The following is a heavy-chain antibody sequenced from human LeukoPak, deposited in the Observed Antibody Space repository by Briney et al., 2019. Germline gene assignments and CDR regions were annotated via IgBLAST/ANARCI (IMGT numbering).Heavy chain of an antibody. CDR2: IIPIFGTA. D-gene: IGHD3-16*02. CDR1: GGTFSSYA. V-gene: IGHV1-69*05. CDR3: ARVTIVYYYMDV. Sequence: ASVKVSCKASGGTFSSYAISWVRQAPGQGLEWMGGIIPIFGTANYAQKFQGRVTITTDESTSTAYMELSSLRSEDTAVYCCARVTIVYYYMDVWGKGTTVTVSS. J-gene: IGHJ6*03.